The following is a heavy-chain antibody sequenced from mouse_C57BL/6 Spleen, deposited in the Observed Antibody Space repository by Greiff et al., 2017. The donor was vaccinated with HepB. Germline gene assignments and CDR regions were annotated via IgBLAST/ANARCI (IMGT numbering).Heavy chain of an antibody. CDR3: ARSADYYGSSSYAMDY. J-gene: IGHJ4*01. CDR1: GYAFSSSW. V-gene: IGHV1-82*01. D-gene: IGHD1-1*01. Sequence: VQLQQSGPELVKPGASVKISCKASGYAFSSSWMNWVKQRPGKGLEWIGRIYPGDGDTNYNGKFKGKATLTADKSSSTAYMQLSSLTSEDSAVYFCARSADYYGSSSYAMDYWGQGTSVTVSS. CDR2: IYPGDGDT.